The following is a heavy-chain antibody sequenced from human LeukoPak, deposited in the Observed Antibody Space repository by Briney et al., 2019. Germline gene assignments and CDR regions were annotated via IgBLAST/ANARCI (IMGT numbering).Heavy chain of an antibody. V-gene: IGHV1-46*01. CDR1: GYTFTAYY. CDR2: INPSGGST. J-gene: IGHJ4*02. D-gene: IGHD6-19*01. Sequence: ASVKVSCKASGYTFTAYYVHWVRQAPGQGLEWMGVINPSGGSTSYAQKFQGRVTMTRDTSTRTVYMELSSLTSEDTAVYYCARDPSYSSGWYDYWGQGTLVTVSS. CDR3: ARDPSYSSGWYDY.